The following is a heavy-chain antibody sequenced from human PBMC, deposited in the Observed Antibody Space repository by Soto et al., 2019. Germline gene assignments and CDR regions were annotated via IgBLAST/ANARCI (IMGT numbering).Heavy chain of an antibody. CDR1: GYRFTSYW. CDR2: IFPSDSDT. D-gene: IGHD3-22*01. V-gene: IGHV5-51*01. J-gene: IGHJ5*02. CDR3: AGKDKSGYFNWFDP. Sequence: PGESLKISCRTSGYRFTSYWIAWVRQMPGKGLEWMGIIFPSDSDTRYSPSFQGQVTISADRSTSTVFLQWASLKASDTAEYFCAGKDKSGYFNWFDPWGQGTLVTVSS.